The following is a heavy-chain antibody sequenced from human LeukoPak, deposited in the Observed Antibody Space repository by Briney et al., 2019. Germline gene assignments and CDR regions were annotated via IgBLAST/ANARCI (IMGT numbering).Heavy chain of an antibody. CDR3: ARGKRAVAGTLGY. D-gene: IGHD6-19*01. Sequence: SVKVSCKASGGTFSSYAISWVRQAPGQGLEWMGGIIPIFGTANYAQKFQGRVTITTDESTSTAYMELSSLRSEDTAVCYCARGKRAVAGTLGYWGQGTLVTVSS. CDR1: GGTFSSYA. J-gene: IGHJ4*02. CDR2: IIPIFGTA. V-gene: IGHV1-69*05.